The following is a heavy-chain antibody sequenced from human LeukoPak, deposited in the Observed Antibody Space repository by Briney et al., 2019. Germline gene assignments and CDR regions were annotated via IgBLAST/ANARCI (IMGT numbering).Heavy chain of an antibody. CDR2: IIPIFGTA. CDR3: ARGTTDDAFDI. D-gene: IGHD2/OR15-2a*01. J-gene: IGHJ3*02. V-gene: IGHV1-69*05. Sequence: ASVKVSCKASGGTFSSYAISWVRQAPGQGLEWMGGIIPIFGTANYAQKFQGRVTITTDESTSTAYMELSSPRSEDTAVYYCARGTTDDAFDIWGQGTMVTVSS. CDR1: GGTFSSYA.